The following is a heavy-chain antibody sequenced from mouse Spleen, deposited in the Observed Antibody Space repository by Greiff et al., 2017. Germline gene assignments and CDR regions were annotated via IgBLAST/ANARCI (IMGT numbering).Heavy chain of an antibody. CDR1: GYTFTSYW. D-gene: IGHD2-14*01. V-gene: IGHV1-69*02. CDR2: IDPSDSYT. J-gene: IGHJ4*01. Sequence: VQLQQPGAELVKPGASVKLSCKASGYTFTSYWMHWVKQRPGQGLEWIGEIDPSDSYTNYNQKFKGKATLTVDKSSSTAYMQLSSLTSEDSAVYYCARDYRYDRYYAMDYWGQGTSVTVSS. CDR3: ARDYRYDRYYAMDY.